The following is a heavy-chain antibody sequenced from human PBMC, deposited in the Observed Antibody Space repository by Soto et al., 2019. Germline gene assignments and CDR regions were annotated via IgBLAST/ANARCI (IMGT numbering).Heavy chain of an antibody. Sequence: AASVKVSCKASGYTFTSYGISWVRQAPGQGLEWMGWISAYNGNTNYAQKLQGRVTMTTDTPTSTAYMELRSLRSDDTAVYYCARDPQKDYGEDAFDIWGQGTMVTVSS. CDR1: GYTFTSYG. CDR3: ARDPQKDYGEDAFDI. V-gene: IGHV1-18*01. CDR2: ISAYNGNT. D-gene: IGHD4-17*01. J-gene: IGHJ3*02.